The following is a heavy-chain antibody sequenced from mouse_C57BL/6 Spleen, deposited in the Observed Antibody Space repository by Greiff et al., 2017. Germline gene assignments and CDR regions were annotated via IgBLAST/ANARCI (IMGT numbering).Heavy chain of an antibody. J-gene: IGHJ4*01. CDR3: APHDYGRDAMDY. CDR2: IDPSDSYT. CDR1: VYTFTSYW. V-gene: IGHV1-59*01. D-gene: IGHD2-4*01. Sequence: QVQLQQPGAELVRPGTSVKLSCKASVYTFTSYWMHWVKQRPGQGLEWIGVIDPSDSYTNYNQKFKGKATLTVDTSSSTAYLQLSSLTSADSAVYYCAPHDYGRDAMDYWGQGTSVTVSS.